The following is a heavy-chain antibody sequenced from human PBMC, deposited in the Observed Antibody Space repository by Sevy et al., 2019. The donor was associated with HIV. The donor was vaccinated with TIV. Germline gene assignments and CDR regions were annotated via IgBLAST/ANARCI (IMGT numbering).Heavy chain of an antibody. J-gene: IGHJ3*02. CDR1: GNNFRNSI. CDR2: MSFDGSIQ. D-gene: IGHD1-26*01. V-gene: IGHV3-30*04. CDR3: AREGETSGHAGAFDI. Sequence: GGSLRLSCSASGNNFRNSIFHWVRQAPGKGLEWVALMSFDGSIQYFGDSEMGRLTISRDDSKNTFYLQVNSLRVEDTAVYYCAREGETSGHAGAFDIWGQGTMVTVSS.